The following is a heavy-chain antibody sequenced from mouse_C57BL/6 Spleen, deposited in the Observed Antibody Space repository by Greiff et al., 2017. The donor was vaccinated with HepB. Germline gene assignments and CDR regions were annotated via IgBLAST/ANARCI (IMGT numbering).Heavy chain of an antibody. D-gene: IGHD2-4*01. CDR1: GYTFTDYY. J-gene: IGHJ2*01. V-gene: IGHV1-76*01. CDR3: AREYYDVGIYVDY. CDR2: IYPGSGNT. Sequence: QVQLQQSGAELVRPGASVKLSCKASGYTFTDYYINWVKQRPGQGLEWIARIYPGSGNTYYNEKFKGKATLTAEKSSSTVYMQLSSLTSEDSAVYFCAREYYDVGIYVDYWGQGTTLTVSS.